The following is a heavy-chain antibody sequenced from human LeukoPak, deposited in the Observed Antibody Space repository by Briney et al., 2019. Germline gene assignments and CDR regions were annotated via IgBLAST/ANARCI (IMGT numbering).Heavy chain of an antibody. CDR1: GFTFSSYW. CDR3: ARDGPNSSSSDFDY. CDR2: IRQDGSAK. Sequence: GGSLRLSCAASGFTFSSYWMSWVRQAPGKGLEWVANIRQDGSAKYYVDSVKGRFTISRDNAKNSLYLHMDSLRDEDAALYYCARDGPNSSSSDFDYWGQGTLVTVSS. J-gene: IGHJ4*02. D-gene: IGHD6-6*01. V-gene: IGHV3-7*01.